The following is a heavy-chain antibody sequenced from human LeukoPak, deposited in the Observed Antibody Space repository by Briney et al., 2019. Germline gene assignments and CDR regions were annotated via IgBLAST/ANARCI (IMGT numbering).Heavy chain of an antibody. V-gene: IGHV3-74*03. CDR1: GFTFSTFW. CDR3: VRHNAARAFDI. J-gene: IGHJ3*02. Sequence: GGSLRLSCAASGFTFSTFWMHWVRQAPGKGLVWVSRVSDNGSTTTYADSVKGRFTISRDNAKNTLYLQMNSLRPEDTAVYYCVRHNAARAFDIWGQGTMVIVSS. CDR2: VSDNGSTT. D-gene: IGHD1-1*01.